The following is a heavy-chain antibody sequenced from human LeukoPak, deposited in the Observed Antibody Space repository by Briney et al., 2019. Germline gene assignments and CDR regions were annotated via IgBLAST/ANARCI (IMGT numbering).Heavy chain of an antibody. CDR3: AREASGSLGY. CDR1: GFTLSNYW. Sequence: GGSLRLSCAASGFTLSNYWMHWARQAPGKGLVWVSRINGDGSSTGYADSVKGRFTISRDNGKNTLYLQMSSLRGEDTAVYYCAREASGSLGYWGQGTLVSVSS. D-gene: IGHD3-10*01. CDR2: INGDGSST. V-gene: IGHV3-74*01. J-gene: IGHJ4*02.